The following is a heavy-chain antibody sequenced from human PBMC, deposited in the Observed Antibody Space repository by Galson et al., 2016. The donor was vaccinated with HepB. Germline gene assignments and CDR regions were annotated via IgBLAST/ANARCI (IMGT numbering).Heavy chain of an antibody. CDR3: TREPILLGARDKAFDI. V-gene: IGHV1-18*01. D-gene: IGHD1-26*01. CDR2: INIHNGDT. J-gene: IGHJ3*02. CDR1: GYTFFTYG. Sequence: SVKVSCKASGYTFFTYGISWVRQAPGQGLEWVGWINIHNGDTNSAQKLQGRVTMTKDTSTNTAYIELRSLRYEDTAMYYCTREPILLGARDKAFDIWGQGTMVTVSS.